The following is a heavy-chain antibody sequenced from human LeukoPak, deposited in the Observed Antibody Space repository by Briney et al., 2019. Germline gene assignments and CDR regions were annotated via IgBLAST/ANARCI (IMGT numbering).Heavy chain of an antibody. D-gene: IGHD2-2*01. V-gene: IGHV4-4*07. CDR1: GGSISSYY. CDR3: ARGVYCSSTSCPFDY. CDR2: IYTSGST. J-gene: IGHJ4*02. Sequence: SETLSLTCTVPGGSISSYYWSWIRQPAGKGLEWIGRIYTSGSTNYNPSLKSRVTMSVDTSKNQFSLKLSSVTAADTAVYYCARGVYCSSTSCPFDYWGQGTLVTVSS.